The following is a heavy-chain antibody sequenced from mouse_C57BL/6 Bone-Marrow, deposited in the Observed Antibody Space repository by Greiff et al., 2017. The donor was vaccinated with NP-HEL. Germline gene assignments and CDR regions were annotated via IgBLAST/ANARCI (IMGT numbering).Heavy chain of an antibody. V-gene: IGHV1S36*01. D-gene: IGHD1-1*01. CDR2: IDPETGGT. J-gene: IGHJ4*01. CDR3: TRGITTVVERYAMDY. CDR1: GYTFTSYW. Sequence: VQLQQPGAELVKPGASVKLSCKASGYTFTSYWMHWVKQRPGRGLEWIGAIDPETGGTAYNQKFKGKAILTADKSSSTAYMELRSLTSEDSAVYYCTRGITTVVERYAMDYWGQGTSVTVSS.